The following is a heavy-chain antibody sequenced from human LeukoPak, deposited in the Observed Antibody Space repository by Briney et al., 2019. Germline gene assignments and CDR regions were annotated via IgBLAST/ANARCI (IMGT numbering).Heavy chain of an antibody. CDR3: AKAPNWNSMNWFDP. J-gene: IGHJ5*02. CDR2: ITGRGGTT. CDR1: GFTFSSCA. Sequence: GGSLRLSCAASGFTFSSCAMYWVRQAPGKGLDWVSGITGRGGTTYYADSVKVRFTISRDNSKNTLYLQMDSLRAEDTAVYYCAKAPNWNSMNWFDPWGLGTLVTVSS. V-gene: IGHV3-23*01. D-gene: IGHD1-7*01.